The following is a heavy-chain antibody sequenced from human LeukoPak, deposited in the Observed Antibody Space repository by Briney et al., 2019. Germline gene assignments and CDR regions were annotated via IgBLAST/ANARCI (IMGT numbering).Heavy chain of an antibody. CDR2: IYSGGDT. Sequence: GGSLRLSCAASGFTVSSSYMSWVRQAPGKGLEWVSVIYSGGDTHYAGSVKGRFTISRHNSVNTLYLQMNSLRTEDTAVYYCARAFVTAAGFFDTWGQGTLVTVSS. J-gene: IGHJ4*02. V-gene: IGHV3-66*02. CDR3: ARAFVTAAGFFDT. D-gene: IGHD6-13*01. CDR1: GFTVSSSY.